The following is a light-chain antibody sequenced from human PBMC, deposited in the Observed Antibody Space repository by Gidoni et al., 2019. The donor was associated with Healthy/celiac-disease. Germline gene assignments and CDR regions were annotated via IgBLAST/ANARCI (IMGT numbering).Light chain of an antibody. CDR2: GAS. CDR3: QQYNNWPPWT. V-gene: IGKV3-15*01. Sequence: EIVMTQSPATLSVSPGERATLSCRASKSVSSNLAWYQQKPGQAPRLLIYGASTRATGIPARFSGIWSGTEFTRTISSLQSEDFAVYYCQQYNNWPPWTFGQGTKVEIK. CDR1: KSVSSN. J-gene: IGKJ1*01.